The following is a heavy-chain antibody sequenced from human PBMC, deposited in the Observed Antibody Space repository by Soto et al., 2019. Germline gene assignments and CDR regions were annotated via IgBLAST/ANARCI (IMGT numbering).Heavy chain of an antibody. CDR1: GFTFRSYS. CDR3: VKGAQYSGSYYYFDN. D-gene: IGHD1-26*01. Sequence: GGSLRLSCSASGFTFRSYSMHWVRQAPGKGLEYVSAISDNGGSTYYADSVKGRFTVSRDNSQNTLYLQMTTLRVEDTALYFCVKGAQYSGSYYYFDNWGQGTLV. V-gene: IGHV3-64D*06. J-gene: IGHJ4*02. CDR2: ISDNGGST.